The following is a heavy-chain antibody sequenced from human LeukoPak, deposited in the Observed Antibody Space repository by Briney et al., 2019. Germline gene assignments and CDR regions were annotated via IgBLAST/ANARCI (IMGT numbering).Heavy chain of an antibody. V-gene: IGHV3-49*04. J-gene: IGHJ3*02. CDR3: SRDCCGSPTPYAFDI. D-gene: IGHD1-26*01. CDR1: KFAFSSYA. Sequence: PGGSLRLSCAASKFAFSSYAMSWVRQAPGKGLEWVASIRTKVYGGSTEYAASVEGTFIISRDDSKTIAYLQVNSLKTEDTAMYYCSRDCCGSPTPYAFDIWGQGTMVTVSS. CDR2: IRTKVYGGST.